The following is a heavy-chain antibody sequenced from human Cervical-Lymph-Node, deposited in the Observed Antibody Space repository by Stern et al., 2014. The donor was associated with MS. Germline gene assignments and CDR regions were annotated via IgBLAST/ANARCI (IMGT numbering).Heavy chain of an antibody. CDR2: INPATGVT. CDR3: ATDHCVSGGCYENNYYGMDV. V-gene: IGHV1-2*04. D-gene: IGHD5-12*01. Sequence: VQLVQSGAEVKKSGESVKVSCKASGNTFSDYYIHWVRQAPGQGLEWMGWINPATGVTEYAQKFQGWVTMTRDTSISTAYLELGRLGRLRPDDTAVYYCATDHCVSGGCYENNYYGMDVWGQGTTVTVSS. CDR1: GNTFSDYY. J-gene: IGHJ6*02.